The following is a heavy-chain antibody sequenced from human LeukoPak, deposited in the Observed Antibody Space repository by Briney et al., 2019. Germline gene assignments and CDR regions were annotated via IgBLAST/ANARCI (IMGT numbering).Heavy chain of an antibody. D-gene: IGHD2-2*01. CDR3: ARDMGYCSSTSCYYAFDY. J-gene: IGHJ4*02. CDR2: INPNSGGT. Sequence: ASVKVSCKASGYTFTGYYMHWVRQAPGQGLEWMGWINPNSGGTNYAQKFQGRVTMTRDTSISTAYMEPSRLRSDDTAVYYCARDMGYCSSTSCYYAFDYWGQGTLVTVSS. CDR1: GYTFTGYY. V-gene: IGHV1-2*02.